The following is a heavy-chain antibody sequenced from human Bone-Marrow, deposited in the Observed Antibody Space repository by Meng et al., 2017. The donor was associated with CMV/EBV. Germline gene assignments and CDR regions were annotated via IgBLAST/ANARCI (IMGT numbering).Heavy chain of an antibody. J-gene: IGHJ6*02. CDR3: AKDPTYYINPGGGMDV. V-gene: IGHV3-9*01. D-gene: IGHD3-22*01. CDR2: SSWNSGRI. Sequence: GGSLRLSCVASGFSFDDYAMHWVRQAPGKGLEWVSGSSWNSGRIGYADSVKGRFTISRDNAKKSLYLQMNSLRAEDTALYYCAKDPTYYINPGGGMDVWGQGTTVTVSS. CDR1: GFSFDDYA.